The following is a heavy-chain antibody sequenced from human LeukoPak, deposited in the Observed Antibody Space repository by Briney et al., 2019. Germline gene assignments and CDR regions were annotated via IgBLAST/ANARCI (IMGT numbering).Heavy chain of an antibody. CDR1: GFTFTSSA. D-gene: IGHD3-3*01. CDR3: AADSRTYYDFWSGYYTDYYYYYYMDV. V-gene: IGHV1-58*01. Sequence: SVKVSCKASGFTFTSSAVQWVRQARGQRLEWIGWIVVGSGNTNYAQKFQERVTITRDMSTSTAYMELSSLRSEDTAVYYCAADSRTYYDFWSGYYTDYYYYYYMDVWGKGTTVTVSS. CDR2: IVVGSGNT. J-gene: IGHJ6*03.